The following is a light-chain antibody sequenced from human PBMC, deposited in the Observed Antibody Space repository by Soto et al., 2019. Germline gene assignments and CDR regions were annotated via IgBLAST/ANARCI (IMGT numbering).Light chain of an antibody. CDR2: AAS. CDR3: QQYETSPRT. Sequence: EIVLTQAPGTLSLSPGERATLSCRASQNLGSGYLAWYQQKPGQAPRILIYAASSRATGSPDRFSGSGAGTDFTLSISRLEPEDFAVYYCQQYETSPRTFGQGTKVDIK. V-gene: IGKV3-20*01. J-gene: IGKJ1*01. CDR1: QNLGSGY.